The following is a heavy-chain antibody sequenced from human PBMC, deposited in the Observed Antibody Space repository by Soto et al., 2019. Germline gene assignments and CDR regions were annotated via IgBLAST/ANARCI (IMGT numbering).Heavy chain of an antibody. V-gene: IGHV2-26*01. Sequence: QVTLKESGPVLVKPTETLTLTCTVSGFSLSNARMGVSWIRQPPGKALEWLAHIFSNDEKSYSTSLKSRLTIYKDTSKRQVVVTMTNMDPVDTATYYCARIPAAAGTVWFDPWGQGTLVTVSS. CDR1: GFSLSNARMG. D-gene: IGHD6-13*01. CDR3: ARIPAAAGTVWFDP. J-gene: IGHJ5*02. CDR2: IFSNDEK.